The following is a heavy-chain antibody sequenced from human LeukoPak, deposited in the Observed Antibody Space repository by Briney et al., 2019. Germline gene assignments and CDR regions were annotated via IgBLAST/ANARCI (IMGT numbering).Heavy chain of an antibody. J-gene: IGHJ3*02. CDR2: IIPIFGTA. Sequence: SSVKVSCKASGGTFSSYAISWVRQAPGQGLEWMGRIIPIFGTANYAQKFQGRVTITTDESTSKAYMELSSLRSEDTAVDYRARARGSGSSLGLLDIWGKGTMVTVSS. D-gene: IGHD1-26*01. CDR3: ARARGSGSSLGLLDI. CDR1: GGTFSSYA. V-gene: IGHV1-69*05.